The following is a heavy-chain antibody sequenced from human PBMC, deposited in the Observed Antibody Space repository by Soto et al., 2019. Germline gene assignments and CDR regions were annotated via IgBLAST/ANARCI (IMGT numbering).Heavy chain of an antibody. CDR1: GGTFSSYT. J-gene: IGHJ4*02. V-gene: IGHV1-69*02. CDR2: IIPILGIA. CDR3: ARALGYCSSTSCYGIDY. D-gene: IGHD2-2*01. Sequence: QVQLVQSGAEVKKPGSSVKVSCKASGGTFSSYTISWVRQAPGQGLEWMGRIIPILGIANYAQKFQGRVTITADKSTSTADMELSSLRSEDTAVYYCARALGYCSSTSCYGIDYWGQGTLVTVSS.